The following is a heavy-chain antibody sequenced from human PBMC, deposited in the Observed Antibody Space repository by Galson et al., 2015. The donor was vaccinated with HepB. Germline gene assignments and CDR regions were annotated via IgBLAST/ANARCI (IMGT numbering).Heavy chain of an antibody. Sequence: SETLSLTCAVYGGSFSGYYWSWIRQPPGKGLEWIGEINHSGSTNYNPSLKSRVTISVDTSKNQFSLKLSSVIAADTAVYYCARGGGYGDYGDYWGQGTLVTVSS. CDR1: GGSFSGYY. CDR2: INHSGST. CDR3: ARGGGYGDYGDY. V-gene: IGHV4-34*01. D-gene: IGHD4-17*01. J-gene: IGHJ4*02.